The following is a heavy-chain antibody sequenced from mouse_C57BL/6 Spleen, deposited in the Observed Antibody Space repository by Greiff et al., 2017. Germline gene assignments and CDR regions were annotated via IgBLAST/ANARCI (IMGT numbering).Heavy chain of an antibody. J-gene: IGHJ2*01. V-gene: IGHV5-9-1*02. CDR1: GFTFSSYA. CDR2: ISSGGDYI. CDR3: TRDRENWSFDY. D-gene: IGHD4-1*01. Sequence: EVKVEESGEGLVKPGGSLKLSCAASGFTFSSYAMSWVRQTPEKRLEWVAYISSGGDYIYYADTVKGRFTISRDNARNTLYLQMSSLKSEDTAMYYCTRDRENWSFDYWGQGTTLTVSS.